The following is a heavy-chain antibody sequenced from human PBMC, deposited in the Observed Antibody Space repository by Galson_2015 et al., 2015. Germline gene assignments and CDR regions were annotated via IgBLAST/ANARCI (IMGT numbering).Heavy chain of an antibody. CDR1: GGSFSGYY. Sequence: SEPLSLTCAVYGGSFSGYYWSWIRQPPGKGLEWIGEINHSGSTNYNPSLKSRVTISVDTSKNQFSLKLSSVTAADTAVYYCARVVYDFWSGYLDFDYWGQGTLVTVST. CDR2: INHSGST. CDR3: ARVVYDFWSGYLDFDY. J-gene: IGHJ4*02. D-gene: IGHD3-3*01. V-gene: IGHV4-34*01.